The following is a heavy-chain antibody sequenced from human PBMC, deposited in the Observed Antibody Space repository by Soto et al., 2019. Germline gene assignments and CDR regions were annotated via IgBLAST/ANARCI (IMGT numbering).Heavy chain of an antibody. D-gene: IGHD2-2*01. CDR1: GFTVSSNY. CDR2: IYSGGST. CDR3: ARVDCISTSCYAYYDYGMDV. V-gene: IGHV3-53*01. J-gene: IGHJ6*02. Sequence: EVQLVESGGGLIQPGGSLRLSCAASGFTVSSNYMSWVRQAPGKGLEWVSVIYSGGSTYYADSVKGRFTISRDNSKNTLYLQMNSLRAEDTAVYYCARVDCISTSCYAYYDYGMDVWGQGTTVTVSS.